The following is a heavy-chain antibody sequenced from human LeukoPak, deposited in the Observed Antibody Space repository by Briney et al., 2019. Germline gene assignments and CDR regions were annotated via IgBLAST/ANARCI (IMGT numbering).Heavy chain of an antibody. D-gene: IGHD4-17*01. Sequence: SETLSLTCTVSGGSISSSSYYWGWIRQPPGKGLEGIGSIYYSGSTYYNPSLKSRVTISVDTSKNQFSLKLSSVTAADTAVYYCARASDYGDYYFDYWGQGTLVTVSS. CDR2: IYYSGST. CDR3: ARASDYGDYYFDY. CDR1: GGSISSSSYY. J-gene: IGHJ4*02. V-gene: IGHV4-39*07.